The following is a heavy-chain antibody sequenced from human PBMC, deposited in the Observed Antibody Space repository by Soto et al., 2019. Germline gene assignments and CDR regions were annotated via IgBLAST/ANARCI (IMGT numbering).Heavy chain of an antibody. J-gene: IGHJ4*02. V-gene: IGHV1-69*01. D-gene: IGHD3-10*01. CDR2: IIPLFGTA. Sequence: QVQLVQSGAEVKKPGSSVKVSCTASGGTFSSSAISWVRQAPGQGLEWMGGIIPLFGTAKYAQKFQGRVTITADESTSTAYMELSSLRSEDTAVYYCARDLLGSDYYGSGSYLYYFDYWGQGTLVTVSS. CDR3: ARDLLGSDYYGSGSYLYYFDY. CDR1: GGTFSSSA.